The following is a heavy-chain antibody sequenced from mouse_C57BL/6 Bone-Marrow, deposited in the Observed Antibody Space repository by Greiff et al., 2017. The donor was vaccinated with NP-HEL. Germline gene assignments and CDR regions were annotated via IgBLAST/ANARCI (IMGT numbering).Heavy chain of an antibody. CDR3: TTNLYDYEDFDY. D-gene: IGHD2-4*01. CDR2: IDPENGDT. J-gene: IGHJ2*01. CDR1: GFNIKDDY. Sequence: EVQLQQSGAELVRPGASVKLSCTASGFNIKDDYMHWVKQRPEQGLEWIGWIDPENGDTEYASKFQGKATITADTSSNPAYLQLSSLTSEDTAVYYCTTNLYDYEDFDYWGQGTTLTVSS. V-gene: IGHV14-4*01.